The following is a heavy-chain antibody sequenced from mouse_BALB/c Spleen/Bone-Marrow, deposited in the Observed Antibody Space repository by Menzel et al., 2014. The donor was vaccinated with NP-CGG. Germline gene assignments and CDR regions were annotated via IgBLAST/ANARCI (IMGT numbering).Heavy chain of an antibody. D-gene: IGHD2-4*01. Sequence: EVQLHQSGPELVKPGASVKMSCKASGYTFTGYAMHWVKQKPGQGLEWIGYINPYSDGTKYNEKFKGKATLTSGKSSSTAYMELSSLTSEDSAVYYCAREGGLRRGDYYVMDYWGQGTSVTVSS. V-gene: IGHV1-14*01. CDR1: GYTFTGYA. CDR3: AREGGLRRGDYYVMDY. J-gene: IGHJ4*01. CDR2: INPYSDGT.